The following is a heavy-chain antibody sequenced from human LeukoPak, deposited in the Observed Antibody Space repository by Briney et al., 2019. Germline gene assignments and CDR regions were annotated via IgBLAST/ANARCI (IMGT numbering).Heavy chain of an antibody. Sequence: ASVKVSCKASGYTFTSYGISWVRQAPGQGLEWMGRISAYNGNTNYAQKLQGRVTMTTDTSTNTAYMELRSLRSDDTAVYYCARGAYYDILTGYETVDAFDIWGQGTMVTVSS. J-gene: IGHJ3*02. D-gene: IGHD3-9*01. CDR1: GYTFTSYG. V-gene: IGHV1-18*01. CDR3: ARGAYYDILTGYETVDAFDI. CDR2: ISAYNGNT.